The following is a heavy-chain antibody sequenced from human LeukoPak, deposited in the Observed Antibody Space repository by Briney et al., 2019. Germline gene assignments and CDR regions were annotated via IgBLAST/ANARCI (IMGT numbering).Heavy chain of an antibody. J-gene: IGHJ4*02. CDR3: ARVSRSSGYYPYYFDY. V-gene: IGHV1-69*13. D-gene: IGHD3-22*01. CDR2: IIPIFGTA. CDR1: GGTFSSYA. Sequence: EASVKVSCKASGGTFSSYAISWVRQAPGQGLEWMGGIIPIFGTANYAQKFQGRVTITADESTSTAYMELSSLRSEDTAVYYCARVSRSSGYYPYYFDYWGQGTLVTVSS.